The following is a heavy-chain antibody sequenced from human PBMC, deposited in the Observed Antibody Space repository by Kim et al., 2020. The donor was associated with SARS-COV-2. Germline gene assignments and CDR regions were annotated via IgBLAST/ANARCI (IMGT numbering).Heavy chain of an antibody. D-gene: IGHD3-10*01. J-gene: IGHJ5*02. CDR1: GFTFSSYS. CDR3: ARDLAIETYYYGSGSYGWFDP. V-gene: IGHV3-48*02. CDR2: ISSSSSTI. Sequence: GGSLRLSCAASGFTFSSYSMNWVRQAPGKGLEWVSYISSSSSTIYYADSVKGRFTISRDNAKNSLYLQMNSLRDEDTAVYYCARDLAIETYYYGSGSYGWFDPWGQGTLVTVSS.